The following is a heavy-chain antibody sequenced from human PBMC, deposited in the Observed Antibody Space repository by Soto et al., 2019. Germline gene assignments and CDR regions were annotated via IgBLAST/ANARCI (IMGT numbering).Heavy chain of an antibody. CDR3: SRRAPEGFDP. V-gene: IGHV4-39*02. CDR1: GGSISSSSYF. CDR2: IDFRGTT. J-gene: IGHJ5*02. Sequence: SQTLSLTCTVSGGSISSSSYFWDWIRRPPGKGLEWIGSIDFRGTTYTNPSLESRVTISVDTSKNHFSLKLDSVTAADTAPYYCSRRAPEGFDPWRRGTLVTVSS.